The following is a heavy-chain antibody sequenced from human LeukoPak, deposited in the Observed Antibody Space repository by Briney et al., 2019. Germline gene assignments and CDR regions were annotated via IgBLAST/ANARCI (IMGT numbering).Heavy chain of an antibody. CDR2: IDWDDNT. Sequence: SGPTLVNPTQTLTLTCTFSGFSLNTNEMRVSWIRQSPGKALEYLARIDWDDNTFYSASLRSRLTISKDTSKNQVVLTMTNMDPVDTATYYCARSSHSGVWYDLDYWGQGILVTVSS. V-gene: IGHV2-70*04. CDR3: ARSSHSGVWYDLDY. CDR1: GFSLNTNEMR. J-gene: IGHJ4*02. D-gene: IGHD6-19*01.